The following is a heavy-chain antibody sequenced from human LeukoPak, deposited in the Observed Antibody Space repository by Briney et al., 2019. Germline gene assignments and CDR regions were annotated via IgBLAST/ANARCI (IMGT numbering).Heavy chain of an antibody. V-gene: IGHV1-2*02. D-gene: IGHD1-26*01. CDR1: GYTFSIYY. J-gene: IGHJ4*02. Sequence: ASVKVSCKASGYTFSIYYIHWVRQAPGQGLESMGCLNPYSGATNYAQKFQGRVTMTWDTCISKVYMELSSLRYDDTAVYYCARGETIQFNSQNHLNHWGQGTLVTVSS. CDR2: LNPYSGAT. CDR3: ARGETIQFNSQNHLNH.